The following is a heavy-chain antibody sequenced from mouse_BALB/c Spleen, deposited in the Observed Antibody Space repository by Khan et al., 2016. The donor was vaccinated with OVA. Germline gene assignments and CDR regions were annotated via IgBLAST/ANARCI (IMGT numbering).Heavy chain of an antibody. Sequence: VQLQQSGAELVKPGASVKLSCTASGFNIKDTHMHWVKQRPEQGLEWIGRIDPANDNSKYDPRFQGQATITADTSSNTAYLHLSSLKSEDTAVYYCAPAGNGDYFDYWGQGTTLTVSS. D-gene: IGHD4-1*01. CDR2: IDPANDNS. J-gene: IGHJ2*01. CDR1: GFNIKDTH. CDR3: APAGNGDYFDY. V-gene: IGHV14-3*02.